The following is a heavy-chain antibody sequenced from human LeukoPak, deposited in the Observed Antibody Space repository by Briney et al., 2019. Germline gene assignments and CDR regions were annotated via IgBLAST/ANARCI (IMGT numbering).Heavy chain of an antibody. CDR3: ARDPRIAAAVDY. V-gene: IGHV4-39*07. D-gene: IGHD6-13*01. J-gene: IGHJ4*02. CDR1: GGSISSSSYY. CDR2: IYYSGST. Sequence: PSETLSLTCTVPGGSISSSSYYWGWIRQPPGKGPEWIGSIYYSGSTYYNPSPKSRVTISVDTSKNQFSLKLSSVTAADTAVYYCARDPRIAAAVDYWGQGTLVTVSS.